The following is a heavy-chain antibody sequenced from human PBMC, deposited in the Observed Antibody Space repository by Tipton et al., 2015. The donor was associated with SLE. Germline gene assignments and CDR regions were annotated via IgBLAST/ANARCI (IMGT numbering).Heavy chain of an antibody. CDR1: GFTFTAYA. Sequence: SLRLSCAASGFTFTAYAMNWVRQAPGKGLEWVSTFSDSGDNTYYADSVKGRFTISRDTSKNTLYLQMNSLRLEDTAVYYCVKAPANYGNSVLGRYWGQGTLVTVSS. J-gene: IGHJ4*02. CDR2: FSDSGDNT. D-gene: IGHD4-17*01. CDR3: VKAPANYGNSVLGRY. V-gene: IGHV3-23*01.